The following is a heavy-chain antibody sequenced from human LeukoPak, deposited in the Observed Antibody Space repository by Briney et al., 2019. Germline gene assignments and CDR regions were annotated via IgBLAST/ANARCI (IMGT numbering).Heavy chain of an antibody. V-gene: IGHV1-18*04. Sequence: GPVKGSCQASGYTFTTHYIHWVGQAPGQGGEGRGWVSAYNGNTNYAQKLQGRVTMTTDTSTSTAYMELRSLRSDDTAVYYCARNPPSIAAAGTFPVHLDYWGQGTLVTVSS. CDR1: GYTFTTHY. CDR3: ARNPPSIAAAGTFPVHLDY. CDR2: VSAYNGNT. D-gene: IGHD6-13*01. J-gene: IGHJ4*02.